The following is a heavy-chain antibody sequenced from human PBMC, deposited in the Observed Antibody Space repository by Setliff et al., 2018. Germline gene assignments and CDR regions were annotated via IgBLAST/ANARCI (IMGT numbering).Heavy chain of an antibody. CDR2: IWADPNSNTK. J-gene: IGHJ4*02. D-gene: IGHD6-19*01. Sequence: GGSLRLSCAASGFAFNTHAMHWVRQAPGKGLEWVAMIWADPNSNTKYYADSVKGRFSVSRDNSRNTVFLQMTGLRAEDTALYYCTRDPPGSGWSFDYWGQGALVTVSS. V-gene: IGHV3-33*01. CDR1: GFAFNTHA. CDR3: TRDPPGSGWSFDY.